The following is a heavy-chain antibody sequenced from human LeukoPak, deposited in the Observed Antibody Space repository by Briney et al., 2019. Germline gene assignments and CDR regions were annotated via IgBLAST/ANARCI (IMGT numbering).Heavy chain of an antibody. D-gene: IGHD3-10*01. CDR3: ARHRNTMVRGPFDY. Sequence: SETLSLTRTVSGGSISSYYWSWIRQPPGKGLEWIGEINHSGSTNYNPSLKSRVTISVDTSKNQFSLKLSSVTAADTAVYYCARHRNTMVRGPFDYWGQGTLVTASS. CDR2: INHSGST. CDR1: GGSISSYY. V-gene: IGHV4-34*01. J-gene: IGHJ4*02.